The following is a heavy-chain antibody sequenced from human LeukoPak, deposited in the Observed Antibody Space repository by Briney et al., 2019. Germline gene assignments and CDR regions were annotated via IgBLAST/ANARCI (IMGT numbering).Heavy chain of an antibody. Sequence: PSETLSLTCTDPGGSISSYYWSWIRRPAGEGLEWVGRIYTSGSTNYNPSLKSRVTMSVDTSKNQFSLKLSSVTAADTAVYYCARGSVGSSSPWFDPWGQGTLVTVSS. CDR1: GGSISSYY. D-gene: IGHD6-13*01. CDR3: ARGSVGSSSPWFDP. CDR2: IYTSGST. J-gene: IGHJ5*02. V-gene: IGHV4-4*07.